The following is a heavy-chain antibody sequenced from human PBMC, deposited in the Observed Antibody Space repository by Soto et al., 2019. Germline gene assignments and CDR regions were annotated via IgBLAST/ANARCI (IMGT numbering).Heavy chain of an antibody. CDR2: MNPNSGNT. CDR3: ARGPDFWSGDDSFDI. CDR1: GYPFTSSD. V-gene: IGHV1-8*01. Sequence: ASVKVSCKASGYPFTSSDINWVRQATGQGLEWMGWMNPNSGNTGYAQKFQGRVTMTRNTSINTAYMELWSLRSDDTAVYYCARGPDFWSGDDSFDIWGQGTMVTVSS. J-gene: IGHJ3*02. D-gene: IGHD3-3*01.